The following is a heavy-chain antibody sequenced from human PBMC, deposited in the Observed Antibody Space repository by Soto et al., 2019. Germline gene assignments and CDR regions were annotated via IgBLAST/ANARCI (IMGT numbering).Heavy chain of an antibody. CDR1: GGSISSGGYY. D-gene: IGHD5-18*01. Sequence: PSETLSLTCTVSGGSISSGGYYWSWIRQHPGKGLEWIGYIYYSGSTYYNPSLKSRVTISVDTSKNQFSLKLSSVTAADTAVYYCARVPHTAMVLSFDYWGQGTLVTVSS. CDR2: IYYSGST. CDR3: ARVPHTAMVLSFDY. V-gene: IGHV4-31*03. J-gene: IGHJ4*02.